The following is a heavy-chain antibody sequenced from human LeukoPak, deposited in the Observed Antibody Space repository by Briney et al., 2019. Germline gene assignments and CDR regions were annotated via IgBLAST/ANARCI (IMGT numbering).Heavy chain of an antibody. J-gene: IGHJ4*02. V-gene: IGHV4-30-2*01. Sequence: PSETLSLTCAVSGGSTSSGGYSWSWIRQPPGKGLEWIGYIYHSGSTYYNPSLKSRVTISVDRSKNQFSLKLSSVTAADTAVYYCARADGSGSPFDYWGQGTLVTVSS. CDR2: IYHSGST. CDR1: GGSTSSGGYS. CDR3: ARADGSGSPFDY. D-gene: IGHD3-10*01.